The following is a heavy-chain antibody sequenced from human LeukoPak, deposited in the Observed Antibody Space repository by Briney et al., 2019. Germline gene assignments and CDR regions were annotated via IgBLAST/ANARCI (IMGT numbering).Heavy chain of an antibody. CDR1: GGSFSGYY. Sequence: KPSETLSLTCAVYGGSFSGYYWSWIRQPPGKGLEWIGEINHSGGTNYNPSLKSRVTISVDTSKNQFSLKLSSVTAADTAVYYCARRIVVVVAADDYFDYWGQGTLVTVSS. J-gene: IGHJ4*02. D-gene: IGHD2-15*01. V-gene: IGHV4-34*01. CDR2: INHSGGT. CDR3: ARRIVVVVAADDYFDY.